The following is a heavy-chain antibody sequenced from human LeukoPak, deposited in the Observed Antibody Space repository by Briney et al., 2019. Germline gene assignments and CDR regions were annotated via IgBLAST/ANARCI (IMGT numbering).Heavy chain of an antibody. J-gene: IGHJ4*02. CDR1: GGSFSGYY. D-gene: IGHD6-19*01. CDR2: INHSGST. Sequence: SETLSLTCAVYGGSFSGYYWSWIRQPPGKGLEWIGEINHSGSTNYNPSLKSRVTISVDTSKNQFSLKLSSVTTADTAVYYCARKVAGTWSFDYWGQGTLVTVSS. V-gene: IGHV4-34*01. CDR3: ARKVAGTWSFDY.